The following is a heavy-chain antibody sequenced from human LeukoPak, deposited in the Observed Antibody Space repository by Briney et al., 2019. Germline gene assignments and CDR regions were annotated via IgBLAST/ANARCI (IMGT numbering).Heavy chain of an antibody. J-gene: IGHJ4*02. V-gene: IGHV4-30-4*01. CDR2: IYYSGST. Sequence: ASETLSLTCTVSGGSISSGDYYWSWIRQPPGKGLEWIGYIYYSGSTYYNPSLKSRVTISVDTSKNQFSLKLNSVTAADTAVYYCARSYYYGSGSSYYFDYWGQGTLVTVSS. D-gene: IGHD3-10*01. CDR3: ARSYYYGSGSSYYFDY. CDR1: GGSISSGDYY.